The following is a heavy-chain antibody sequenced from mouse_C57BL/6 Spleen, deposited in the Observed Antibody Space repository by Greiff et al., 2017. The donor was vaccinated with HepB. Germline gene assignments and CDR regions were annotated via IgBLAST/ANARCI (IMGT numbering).Heavy chain of an antibody. CDR3: TYYGSSPYWYFDV. CDR2: IRLKSDNYAT. Sequence: EVKLMESGGGLVQPGGSMKLSCVASGFTFSNYWMNWVRQSPEKGLEWVAQIRLKSDNYATHYAESVKGRFTISRDDSKSSVYLQMNNLRAEDTGIYYCTYYGSSPYWYFDVWGTGTTVTVSS. D-gene: IGHD1-1*01. V-gene: IGHV6-3*01. CDR1: GFTFSNYW. J-gene: IGHJ1*03.